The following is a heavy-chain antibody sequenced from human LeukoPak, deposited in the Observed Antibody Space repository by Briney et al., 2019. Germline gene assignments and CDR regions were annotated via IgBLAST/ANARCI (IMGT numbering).Heavy chain of an antibody. V-gene: IGHV3-13*01. J-gene: IGHJ4*02. CDR2: IGTAGDT. D-gene: IGHD3-22*01. CDR3: ARVKRYKYDSSGYFVGFFDS. Sequence: PGGSLRLSCAASGFTFSSYDMHWVRQPPGKSLEWVSGIGTAGDTYYSDSVKGRFTISRDGAKNSLDLQMNTLRAGDTAVYHCARVKRYKYDSSGYFVGFFDSWGQGTLVSVSS. CDR1: GFTFSSYD.